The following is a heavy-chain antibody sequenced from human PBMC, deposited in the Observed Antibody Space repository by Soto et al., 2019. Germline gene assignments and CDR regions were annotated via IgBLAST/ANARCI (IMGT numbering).Heavy chain of an antibody. CDR2: IYYSGST. CDR3: ARPAYSSSWYSPLYGMDV. CDR1: GGSISSSSYY. V-gene: IGHV4-39*01. Sequence: QLQLQESGPGLVKPSETLSLTCTVSGGSISSSSYYWGWIRQPPGKGLEWIGSIYYSGSTYYNPSLKSRVTISVDTSKNQFSLKLSSVTAADTAVYYCARPAYSSSWYSPLYGMDVWGQGTTVTVSS. D-gene: IGHD6-13*01. J-gene: IGHJ6*02.